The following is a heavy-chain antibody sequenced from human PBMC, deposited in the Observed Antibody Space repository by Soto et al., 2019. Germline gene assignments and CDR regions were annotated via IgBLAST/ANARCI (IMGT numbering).Heavy chain of an antibody. CDR2: ISAYNGNT. CDR3: ARDAQPYSYDSSGPPPDY. D-gene: IGHD3-22*01. CDR1: GYTFSSYG. Sequence: GASVKVSCKASGYTFSSYGITWVRQAPGQGLEWMGWISAYNGNTNYAQNLQGRVTMTTDTSTSTAYMELRSLKFDDTAVYYCARDAQPYSYDSSGPPPDYWGQGTLVTVSS. V-gene: IGHV1-18*01. J-gene: IGHJ4*02.